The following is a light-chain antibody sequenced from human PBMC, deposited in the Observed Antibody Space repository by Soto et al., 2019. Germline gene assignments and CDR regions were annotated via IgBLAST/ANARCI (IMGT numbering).Light chain of an antibody. J-gene: IGKJ2*01. Sequence: DIQMTQSPSSLSASVGDRVTITCRASLRISSDLNWFQQKPGKAPKVLIFGASSLQSGVPSRFSGSGSGTEFTLTISSPQREDSATYYCQQSYTTPRTFGQGTKLEIK. CDR1: LRISSD. V-gene: IGKV1-39*01. CDR3: QQSYTTPRT. CDR2: GAS.